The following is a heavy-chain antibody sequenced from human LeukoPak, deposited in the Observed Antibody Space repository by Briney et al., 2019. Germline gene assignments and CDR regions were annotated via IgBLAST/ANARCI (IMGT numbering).Heavy chain of an antibody. D-gene: IGHD2-21*02. Sequence: PSETLSLTCTVSGGSISSSSYYWGWIRQPPGKGLEWIGSIYHSGYTYYNPSLKSRVTISVDTSKNQFSLKLSSVTAADTAVYYCARDGPLGRVVTRFDYWGQGTLVTVSS. J-gene: IGHJ4*02. CDR2: IYHSGYT. CDR1: GGSISSSSYY. V-gene: IGHV4-39*07. CDR3: ARDGPLGRVVTRFDY.